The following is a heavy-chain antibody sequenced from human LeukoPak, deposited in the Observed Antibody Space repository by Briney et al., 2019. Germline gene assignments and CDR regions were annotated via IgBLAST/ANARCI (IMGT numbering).Heavy chain of an antibody. J-gene: IGHJ6*03. D-gene: IGHD3-10*01. V-gene: IGHV3-13*01. CDR2: IGTTGDT. CDR1: GFTFTTYD. Sequence: GGSLRLSCAASGFTFTTYDMHWVRQATGKGLEWVSAIGTTGDTYYPGSVKGRFTISRENAKNSLYLQMNSLRAEDTAVYYCARLYGSGSYYHRLYYYYMDVWGKGTTVTISS. CDR3: ARLYGSGSYYHRLYYYYMDV.